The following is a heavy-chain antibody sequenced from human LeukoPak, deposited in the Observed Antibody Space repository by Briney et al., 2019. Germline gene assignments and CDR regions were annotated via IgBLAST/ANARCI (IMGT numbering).Heavy chain of an antibody. D-gene: IGHD1-26*01. V-gene: IGHV4-59*01. J-gene: IGHJ4*02. CDR2: IHYSGRT. CDR1: GGSISSYY. CDR3: ARLALQEVGTSETYYLDY. Sequence: WETLSLTCTVSGGSISSYYWSWIRQPPGKGLEWIAYIHYSGRTNYNPSLKSRVTISVDTSKNQFSLKVSSVTAADTAVYYCARLALQEVGTSETYYLDYWGQGTLVTVSS.